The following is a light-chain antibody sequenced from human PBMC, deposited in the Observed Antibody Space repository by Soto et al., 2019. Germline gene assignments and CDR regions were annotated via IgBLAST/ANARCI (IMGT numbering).Light chain of an antibody. V-gene: IGKV3-11*01. J-gene: IGKJ1*01. CDR1: QSVSSC. CDR2: DAS. CDR3: QRHRYRSCT. Sequence: EIVLTQSPATLSLSLGERATLSCRASQSVSSCLAWYQQKPGHAPRLLIYDASNWATGIPARFSGSGSGTDSALTISSLGPEDDAVDYCQRHRYRSCTFGQGTKVDIK.